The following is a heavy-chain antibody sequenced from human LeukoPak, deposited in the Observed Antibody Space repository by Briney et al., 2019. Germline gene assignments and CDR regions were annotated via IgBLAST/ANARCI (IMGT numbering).Heavy chain of an antibody. CDR3: ARVAAAAQFYYYGMDV. J-gene: IGHJ6*02. V-gene: IGHV4-59*01. D-gene: IGHD6-13*01. CDR2: IYYSGST. CDR1: GGSISSYY. Sequence: SETLSLTCTVSGGSISSYYWSWIRQPPGKGLEWIGYIYYSGSTNYNPSLKSRVTISLDTSKNQFSLRLTSVTAADTAVYYCARVAAAAQFYYYGMDVWGQGTTVTVSS.